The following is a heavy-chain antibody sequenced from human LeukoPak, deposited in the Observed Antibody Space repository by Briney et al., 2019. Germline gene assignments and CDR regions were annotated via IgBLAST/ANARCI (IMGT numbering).Heavy chain of an antibody. V-gene: IGHV4-38-2*02. J-gene: IGHJ3*02. CDR2: IYHSGST. CDR3: ARGEGGATWAVAGTVVVLTSCAFDI. D-gene: IGHD6-19*01. CDR1: GYSISSGYY. Sequence: SETLSLTCTVSGYSISSGYYWGWIRQPPGKGLEWIGTIYHSGSTYYNPSLKSRVTISVDTSKNQFSLKLSSVAVADTAVYYCARGEGGATWAVAGTVVVLTSCAFDIWGQGTMVTVSS.